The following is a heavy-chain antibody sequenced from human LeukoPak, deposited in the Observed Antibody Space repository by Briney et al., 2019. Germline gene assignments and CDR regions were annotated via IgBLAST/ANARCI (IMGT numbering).Heavy chain of an antibody. CDR3: ARGGRQSNGWSFDN. D-gene: IGHD5-18*01. J-gene: IGHJ4*02. Sequence: ASVKVSCKASGYTFTSNYMHWVRQVPGQGLEWVGMINPSGGSTSYAYIVQGRVTVTRDMSMGTVYMELSSLRSEDTAVYYCARGGRQSNGWSFDNWGQGTLVTVSS. V-gene: IGHV1-46*01. CDR2: INPSGGST. CDR1: GYTFTSNY.